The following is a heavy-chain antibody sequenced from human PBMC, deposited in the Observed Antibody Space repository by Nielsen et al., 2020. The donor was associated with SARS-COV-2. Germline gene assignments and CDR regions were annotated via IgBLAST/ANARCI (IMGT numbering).Heavy chain of an antibody. Sequence: SETLSLTCTVSGGSISSSSYYWGWIRQPPGKGLEWIGSFYYSGSTYYNPSLKSRVTISVDTSKNQFSLKLSSVTAADTAVYYCASGSFRYGSGSYLFDYWGQGTLVTVSS. D-gene: IGHD3-10*01. CDR3: ASGSFRYGSGSYLFDY. J-gene: IGHJ4*02. V-gene: IGHV4-39*01. CDR1: GGSISSSSYY. CDR2: FYYSGST.